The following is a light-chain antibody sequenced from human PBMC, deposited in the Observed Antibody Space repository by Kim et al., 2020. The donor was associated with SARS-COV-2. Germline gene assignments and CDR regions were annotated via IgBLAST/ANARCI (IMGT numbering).Light chain of an antibody. Sequence: QAVVTQEPSLTVSPGGTVTLTCASSTGAVTSGYYPSWFQQKPGQAPRALIYSTSKKQSWTPARFSGSLLGGKAALTLSSVQPEDEAEYYCLLYYGGARVFGGGTKVTVL. CDR1: TGAVTSGYY. CDR3: LLYYGGARV. J-gene: IGLJ2*01. CDR2: STS. V-gene: IGLV7-43*01.